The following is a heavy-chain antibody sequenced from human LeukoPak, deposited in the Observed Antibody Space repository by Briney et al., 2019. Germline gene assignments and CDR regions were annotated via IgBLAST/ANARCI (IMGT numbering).Heavy chain of an antibody. CDR3: ARDIAPIDYFDY. D-gene: IGHD2-15*01. V-gene: IGHV3-66*02. CDR2: IYGDGRT. CDR1: GFSVSSNY. Sequence: GGSLRLSCVVSGFSVSSNYIIWVRQAPGNGLERVSVIYGDGRTSHSDSVKGRFTISRDNSKNTLYLQMNSLRAEDTAVYYCARDIAPIDYFDYWGQGTLVTVSS. J-gene: IGHJ4*02.